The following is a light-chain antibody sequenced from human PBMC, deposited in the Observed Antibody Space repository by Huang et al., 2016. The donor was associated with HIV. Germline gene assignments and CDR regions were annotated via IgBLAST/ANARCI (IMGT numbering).Light chain of an antibody. V-gene: IGKV3-15*01. Sequence: EIVMTQSPATLSVSPGERATLSCRASQSVSSNLAWYQQKPGQAPRLLTYGASTRATGIPARFSGSGSGTEFTLTISILQSEDFAVYYCQQYNNWPPWTFGQGTKVEIK. J-gene: IGKJ1*01. CDR3: QQYNNWPPWT. CDR1: QSVSSN. CDR2: GAS.